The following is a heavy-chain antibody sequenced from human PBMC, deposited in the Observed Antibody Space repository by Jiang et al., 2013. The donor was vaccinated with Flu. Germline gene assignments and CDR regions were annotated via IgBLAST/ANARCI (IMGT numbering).Heavy chain of an antibody. J-gene: IGHJ4*02. CDR1: GYIFTTYW. CDR3: ARLLKPGGLDC. D-gene: IGHD1-14*01. Sequence: GAEVKKPGESLKISCKVSGYIFTTYWIGWVRQMPGKGPEWMGFVYPGDSDTRYSPSFQGQFTFSVDKSINTAYLQRSSLEATDTAIYYCARLLKPGGLDCWGQGTLVTVSS. V-gene: IGHV5-51*01. CDR2: VYPGDSDT.